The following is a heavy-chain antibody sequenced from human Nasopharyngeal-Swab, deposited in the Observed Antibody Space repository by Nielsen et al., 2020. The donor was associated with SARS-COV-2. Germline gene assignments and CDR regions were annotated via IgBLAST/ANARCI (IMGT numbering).Heavy chain of an antibody. CDR1: GFTFSSYA. Sequence: GGSLRLSCAASGFTFSSYAMSWVRQAPGKGLEWVSIISGSGDTTYYADSVHDRFTISRDNSKNTLYLQMNSLRVEDTAVYYCAKAPYLRGLDVWGQGTTVTVSS. V-gene: IGHV3-23*01. CDR3: AKAPYLRGLDV. J-gene: IGHJ6*02. D-gene: IGHD2-21*01. CDR2: ISGSGDTT.